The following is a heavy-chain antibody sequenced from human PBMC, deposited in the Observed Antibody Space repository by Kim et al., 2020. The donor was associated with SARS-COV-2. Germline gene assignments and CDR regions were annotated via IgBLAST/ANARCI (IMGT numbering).Heavy chain of an antibody. CDR3: ARFYSSGWPLYGSGLDY. Sequence: GGSLRLSCAASGFTFSTYGMHWVRQAPGKGLEWVAVIWSDGNNKYHADSVKGRFTISRDNSKNTLYLQMNSLRAEDTAVYYCARFYSSGWPLYGSGLDYWGQGTLVTVPS. CDR1: GFTFSTYG. V-gene: IGHV3-33*01. CDR2: IWSDGNNK. J-gene: IGHJ4*02. D-gene: IGHD6-19*01.